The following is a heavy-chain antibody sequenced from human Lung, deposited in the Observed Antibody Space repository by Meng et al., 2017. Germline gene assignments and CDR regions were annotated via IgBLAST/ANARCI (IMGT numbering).Heavy chain of an antibody. D-gene: IGHD6-25*01. CDR1: GFTFSSHT. CDR2: ISSSNSYI. Sequence: EVQLVESGGGLVKPGGSLRLSCAASGFTFSSHTMNWVRQAPGKGLEWVSSISSSNSYIYYADSVKGRFTISRDNAKNSLYLQMNSLRAEDTAVYYRARDFSAAMRFDYWGQGTLVTVSS. J-gene: IGHJ4*02. CDR3: ARDFSAAMRFDY. V-gene: IGHV3-21*01.